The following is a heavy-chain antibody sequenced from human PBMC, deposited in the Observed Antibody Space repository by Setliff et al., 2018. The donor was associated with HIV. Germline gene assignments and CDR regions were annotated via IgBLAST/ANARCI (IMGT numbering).Heavy chain of an antibody. D-gene: IGHD2-2*01. J-gene: IGHJ3*02. CDR2: INHSGST. CDR1: GGSFSGYY. CDR3: ARGSCSTISCSLRVGNDAFDI. Sequence: SETLSLTCAVYGGSFSGYYWSWIRQPPGKGLEWIGEINHSGSTNYNPSLKSRVTISVDTSKNQFSLKLSFVTAADTAVYYCARGSCSTISCSLRVGNDAFDIWGQGTMVTVSS. V-gene: IGHV4-34*01.